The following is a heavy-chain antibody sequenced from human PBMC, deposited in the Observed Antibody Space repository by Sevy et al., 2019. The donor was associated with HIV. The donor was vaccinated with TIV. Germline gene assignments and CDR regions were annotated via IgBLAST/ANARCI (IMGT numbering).Heavy chain of an antibody. J-gene: IGHJ4*02. D-gene: IGHD2-15*01. CDR3: ARTYCSGGSCYRIFDY. V-gene: IGHV6-1*01. CDR2: TYYRSKWYN. CDR1: GDSVSSNSAA. Sequence: SQTLSLTCAISGDSVSSNSAAWNWIRQSPSRGLEWLGRTYYRSKWYNDYAVSVKSRITINPDTSKNQFSLQLNSVTPEDTAVYYCARTYCSGGSCYRIFDYWGQGTLVTVSS.